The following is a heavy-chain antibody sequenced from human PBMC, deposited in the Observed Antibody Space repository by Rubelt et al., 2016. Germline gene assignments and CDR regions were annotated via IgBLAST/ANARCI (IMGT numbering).Heavy chain of an antibody. D-gene: IGHD3-16*01. V-gene: IGHV4-59*01. J-gene: IGHJ4*02. CDR2: IYYSGST. CDR1: GGSISNYY. Sequence: QVQLQESGPGLVKPSETLSLTCTVSGGSISNYYWSWIRQPPGKGLEWIGYIYYSGSTNYKPSLQSRVTIYVDTSKNQFSWNLSSWTAADTAVDYWARVSSLIAVGIDYWGQGTQVTVSS. CDR3: ARVSSLIAVGIDY.